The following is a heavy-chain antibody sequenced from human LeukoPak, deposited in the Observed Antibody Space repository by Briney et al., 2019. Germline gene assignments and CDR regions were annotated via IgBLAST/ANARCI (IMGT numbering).Heavy chain of an antibody. CDR3: ARALPDYYDSSGYFD. CDR1: GFTVSSIH. CDR2: TYTGGNS. V-gene: IGHV3-53*01. Sequence: PGRSLRLSCAASGFTVSSIHMVWVRQAPGKGLEWVSVTYTGGNSYYADSVKGRFIISRDISKNTLYLQMNSLRAEDTAVYYCARALPDYYDSSGYFDWGQGTLVTVSS. D-gene: IGHD3-22*01. J-gene: IGHJ4*02.